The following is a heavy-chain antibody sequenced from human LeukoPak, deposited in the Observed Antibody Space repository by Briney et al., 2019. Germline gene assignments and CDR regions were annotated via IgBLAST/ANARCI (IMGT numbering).Heavy chain of an antibody. CDR2: INPNSGGR. D-gene: IGHD6-13*01. V-gene: IGHV1-2*02. J-gene: IGHJ5*02. CDR1: GYTFNDYY. Sequence: ASVNVACKASGYTFNDYYIHWVRQAPGQGLEWRGWINPNSGGRNYAQQFQGRVTMTRDTSISTAYMELGNLRSDDTAVYYCARGIAAAGGRWFDPWGQGTLVTVSS. CDR3: ARGIAAAGGRWFDP.